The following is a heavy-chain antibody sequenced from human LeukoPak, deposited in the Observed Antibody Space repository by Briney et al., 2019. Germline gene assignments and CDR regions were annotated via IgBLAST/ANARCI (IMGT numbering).Heavy chain of an antibody. J-gene: IGHJ4*02. V-gene: IGHV4-39*01. D-gene: IGHD4-17*01. CDR1: GGSISSSNW. Sequence: SETLSLTCAVSGGSISSSNWWIWVRQPPGKGLEWIGSIYYSGSTYYNPSLKSRVTISVDASKNQFSLKLSSVTAADTAVYYCAKTGYGDGVEYWGQGTLVPVSS. CDR3: AKTGYGDGVEY. CDR2: IYYSGST.